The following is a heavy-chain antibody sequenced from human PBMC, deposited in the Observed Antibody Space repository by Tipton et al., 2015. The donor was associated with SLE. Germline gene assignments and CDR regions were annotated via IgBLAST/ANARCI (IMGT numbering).Heavy chain of an antibody. V-gene: IGHV4-61*02. Sequence: LRLSCTVSGGSISSGSYYWSWIRQPAGKGLEWIGRIYTSGSTNYNPSLKSRVTISVDTSKNQFSLKLSSVTAADTVVYYCARSDRGGYYYYYMDVWGKGTTVTVSS. CDR3: ARSDRGGYYYYYMDV. CDR2: IYTSGST. J-gene: IGHJ6*03. D-gene: IGHD2-15*01. CDR1: GGSISSGSYY.